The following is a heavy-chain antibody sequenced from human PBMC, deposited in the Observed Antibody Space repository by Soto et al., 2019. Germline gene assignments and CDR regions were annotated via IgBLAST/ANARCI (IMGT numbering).Heavy chain of an antibody. CDR2: IKQDGSET. Sequence: GGSLRLSFAVSGFNFSSYRMTCNRQAPGKGLEWVANIKQDGSETFYVDSVKGRFTISRGNAKNSLYLHMNSLGAEDTAMYYCAREDSVSSYYSQWGHGTLVTVSS. J-gene: IGHJ4*01. CDR1: GFNFSSYR. D-gene: IGHD2-15*01. V-gene: IGHV3-7*03. CDR3: AREDSVSSYYSQ.